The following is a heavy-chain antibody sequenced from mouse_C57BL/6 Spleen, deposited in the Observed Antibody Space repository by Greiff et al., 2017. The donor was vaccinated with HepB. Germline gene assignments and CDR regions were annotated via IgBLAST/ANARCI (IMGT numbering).Heavy chain of an antibody. Sequence: VQLQQPGAELVRPGSSVKLSCKASGYTFTSYWMHWVKQRPIQGLEWIGNIDPSDSETHYNQKFKDKATLTVDKSSSTAYMQLSSLTSEDSAVYYCAREDSSGGADWGQGTLVTVSA. CDR1: GYTFTSYW. J-gene: IGHJ3*01. V-gene: IGHV1-52*01. CDR2: IDPSDSET. D-gene: IGHD3-2*02. CDR3: AREDSSGGAD.